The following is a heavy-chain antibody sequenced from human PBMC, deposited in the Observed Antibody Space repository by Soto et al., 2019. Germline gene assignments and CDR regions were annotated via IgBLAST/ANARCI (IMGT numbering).Heavy chain of an antibody. Sequence: QVQLQQWGAGLLKPSETLSLTCAVYGGSFSGYYWSWIRQPPGKGLEWIGEINHSGSTNYNPSLKSRVTISVDTSKNQVSLKLSSVTAADTAVYYCARRRVVSVVAAKYFDYWGQGTLVTVSS. CDR3: ARRRVVSVVAAKYFDY. CDR2: INHSGST. J-gene: IGHJ4*02. V-gene: IGHV4-34*01. CDR1: GGSFSGYY. D-gene: IGHD2-15*01.